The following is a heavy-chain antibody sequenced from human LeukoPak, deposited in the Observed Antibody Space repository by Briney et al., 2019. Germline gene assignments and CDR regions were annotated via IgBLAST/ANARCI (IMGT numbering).Heavy chain of an antibody. V-gene: IGHV4-59*01. CDR1: GSSISRYY. Sequence: SETLSLTCTVSGSSISRYYWSWLRQPPGKGLEWIGYIYHSGSTNYSPSLKSRVTISLDTSKNQFSLNLSSVTAADTAVYYCARDRPYYFGSGSYYDGFGSWGQGTLVTVSS. CDR2: IYHSGST. J-gene: IGHJ4*02. D-gene: IGHD3-10*01. CDR3: ARDRPYYFGSGSYYDGFGS.